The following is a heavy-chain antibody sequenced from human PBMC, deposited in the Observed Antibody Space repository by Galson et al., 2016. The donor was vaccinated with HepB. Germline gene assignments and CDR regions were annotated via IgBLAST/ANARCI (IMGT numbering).Heavy chain of an antibody. Sequence: SVKVSCKASGCTFTSYGISWVRQAPGQGLEWLGWISAYNGNTKYSQKLQGRGTMTTDASTSTAYMELRSLRSDDTAVYYCAREASSGWYGADYWGQGTLVTVSS. CDR2: ISAYNGNT. CDR1: GCTFTSYG. V-gene: IGHV1-18*04. CDR3: AREASSGWYGADY. J-gene: IGHJ4*02. D-gene: IGHD6-19*01.